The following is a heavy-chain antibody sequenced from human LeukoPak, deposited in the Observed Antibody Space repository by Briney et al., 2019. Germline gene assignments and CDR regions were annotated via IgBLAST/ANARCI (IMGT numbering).Heavy chain of an antibody. CDR1: GGSISSGSYY. Sequence: SETLSLTCTVSGGSISSGSYYWSWIRQPAGKGLEWIGRIYTSGSTNYNPSLKSRVTISVDTSKNQFSLKLSSVTAADTAVYYCARDPVFLVTHFDYWGQGTLVTVSS. V-gene: IGHV4-61*02. CDR3: ARDPVFLVTHFDY. CDR2: IYTSGST. D-gene: IGHD4-23*01. J-gene: IGHJ4*02.